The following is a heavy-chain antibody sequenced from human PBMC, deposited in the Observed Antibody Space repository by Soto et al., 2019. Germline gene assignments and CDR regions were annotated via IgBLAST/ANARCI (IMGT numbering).Heavy chain of an antibody. Sequence: PSETLSLTCTVSGGSISSYYWSWIRQPPGKGLEWIGYIYYSGSTNYNTSLKSRVTISVDTSKNQVPLKLSSVTTADTAVYYCARRYGGNFDYWGQGTLVTVSS. CDR1: GGSISSYY. D-gene: IGHD1-26*01. V-gene: IGHV4-59*01. CDR3: ARRYGGNFDY. CDR2: IYYSGST. J-gene: IGHJ4*02.